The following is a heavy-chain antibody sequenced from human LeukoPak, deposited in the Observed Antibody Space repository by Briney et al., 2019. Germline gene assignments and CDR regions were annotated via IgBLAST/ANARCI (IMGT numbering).Heavy chain of an antibody. CDR2: INGDGSST. Sequence: GGSLRLSCAASGFTFSSYWMHWVRQAPGKGLVWVSRINGDGSSTSYADSVKGRFTISRDNAKNTLSLQMNSLRAEDTAVYYCARDMRWNTLLDYWGQGTLVTVSS. V-gene: IGHV3-74*01. CDR1: GFTFSSYW. CDR3: ARDMRWNTLLDY. J-gene: IGHJ4*02. D-gene: IGHD1/OR15-1a*01.